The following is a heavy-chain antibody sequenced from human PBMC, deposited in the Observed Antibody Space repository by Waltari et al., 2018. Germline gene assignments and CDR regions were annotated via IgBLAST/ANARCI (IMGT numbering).Heavy chain of an antibody. CDR1: GGTFSSYA. CDR2: IIPILGIA. V-gene: IGHV1-69*10. J-gene: IGHJ3*02. D-gene: IGHD3-9*01. CDR3: ARDRSRLVRGAFDI. Sequence: QVQLVQSGAEVKKPGSSVKVSCKASGGTFSSYAISWVRQAPGQGLEWMGGIIPILGIANYAQKFQGRVTITAEKSTSTAYMELSSLRSEDTAVYYCARDRSRLVRGAFDIWGQGTMVTVSS.